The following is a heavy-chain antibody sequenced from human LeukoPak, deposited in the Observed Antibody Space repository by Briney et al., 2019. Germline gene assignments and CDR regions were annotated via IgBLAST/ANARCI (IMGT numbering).Heavy chain of an antibody. CDR3: ARAYSGSYYYY. CDR2: ISAYNGNT. J-gene: IGHJ4*02. CDR1: GYTFTSYG. Sequence: ASVKVSCKASGYTFTSYGISWVRQAPGQGLEWMGWISAYNGNTDYAQKFQGRVTMTTDTSTSTAYMEVWSLRSDDTAVYYRARAYSGSYYYYWGQGTLVTVSS. V-gene: IGHV1-18*01. D-gene: IGHD1-26*01.